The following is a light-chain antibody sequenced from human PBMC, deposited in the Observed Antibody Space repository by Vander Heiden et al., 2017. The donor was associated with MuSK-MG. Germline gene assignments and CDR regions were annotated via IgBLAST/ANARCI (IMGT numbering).Light chain of an antibody. J-gene: IGKJ5*01. Sequence: EIVLTQSPATLSLSPGEWATLSCRASRSVNTYLAWYQQRPGQAPRLLIYDAPNRAAGIPARFTGSGSGTDFTLTISNIEPEDFAVYYCQQRADWPPPTFGPGTRLEIK. CDR3: QQRADWPPPT. CDR1: RSVNTY. V-gene: IGKV3-11*01. CDR2: DAP.